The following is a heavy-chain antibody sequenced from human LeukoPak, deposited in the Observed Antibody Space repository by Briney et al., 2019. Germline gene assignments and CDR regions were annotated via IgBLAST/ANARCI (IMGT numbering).Heavy chain of an antibody. CDR3: AKDSRIAMIRTLSRWGYSFDY. CDR1: GITFRSYE. CDR2: IRYDGSNK. V-gene: IGHV3-30*02. Sequence: GGSLRLSCAVSGITFRSYEMEWVRQAPGKGLEWVAFIRYDGSNKYYADSVKGRFTISRDNSKSTLYLQMISPRAEHTAVYHCAKDSRIAMIRTLSRWGYSFDYWGQGTLVTVSS. D-gene: IGHD3-22*01. J-gene: IGHJ4*02.